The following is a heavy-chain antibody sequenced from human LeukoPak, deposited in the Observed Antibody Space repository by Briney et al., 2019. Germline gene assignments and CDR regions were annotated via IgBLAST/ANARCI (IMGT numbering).Heavy chain of an antibody. D-gene: IGHD3-3*01. V-gene: IGHV1-69*05. CDR2: IIPIFGSA. J-gene: IGHJ6*03. CDR3: ARALAPPLGVLTVGDFYYYMDV. CDR1: GCSFSSYT. Sequence: SVKVSCKASGCSFSSYTINWVRQAPGQGLEWMGGIIPIFGSATYAQKFQGRVSITTDESTSTAYLELSSLRSDDTAVFYCARALAPPLGVLTVGDFYYYMDVWGKGTTVTVSS.